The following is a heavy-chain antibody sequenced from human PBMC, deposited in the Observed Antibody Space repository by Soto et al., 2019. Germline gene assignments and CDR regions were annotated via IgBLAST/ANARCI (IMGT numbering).Heavy chain of an antibody. CDR3: ARGGVSTRTFDY. D-gene: IGHD3-3*01. J-gene: IGHJ4*02. V-gene: IGHV5-51*01. Sequence: GASLKLSCKGSGYNFAGYWIAWVRQMPGKGLELMGIIYPSDSDTRYRPSFQGQVTISADKSISSAYLQWSSLRASDTAMYYCARGGVSTRTFDYWGQGTPVTVS. CDR2: IYPSDSDT. CDR1: GYNFAGYW.